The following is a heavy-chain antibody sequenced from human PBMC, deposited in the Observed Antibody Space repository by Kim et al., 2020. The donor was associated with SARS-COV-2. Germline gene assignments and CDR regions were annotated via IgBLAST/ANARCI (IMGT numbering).Heavy chain of an antibody. CDR1: GFSLSTSGVG. V-gene: IGHV2-5*02. Sequence: SGPTLVNPTPTLTLTCTFSGFSLSTSGVGVGWIRQPPGKALEWLALTYWDDDKRYSPSLKSRLTITKDTSKNQVVLIMTNMDPVDTATYYCAHVEYYYDRSGSRDAFDFWGQGTMVTVSS. CDR2: TYWDDDK. CDR3: AHVEYYYDRSGSRDAFDF. J-gene: IGHJ3*01. D-gene: IGHD3-22*01.